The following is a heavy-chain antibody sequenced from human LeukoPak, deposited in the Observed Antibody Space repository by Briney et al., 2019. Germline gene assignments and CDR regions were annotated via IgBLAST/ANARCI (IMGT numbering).Heavy chain of an antibody. CDR1: GGSISSYY. D-gene: IGHD1-1*01. Sequence: SETLSLTCTVSGGSISSYYWSWIRQPPGEGLEWIGYIYYSGSTKYNPSLKSRVTISVDTSKNQFSLKLSSVTAADTAVYYCARDRGTWNDDGFDYWGQGTLVTVSS. CDR3: ARDRGTWNDDGFDY. CDR2: IYYSGST. V-gene: IGHV4-59*01. J-gene: IGHJ4*02.